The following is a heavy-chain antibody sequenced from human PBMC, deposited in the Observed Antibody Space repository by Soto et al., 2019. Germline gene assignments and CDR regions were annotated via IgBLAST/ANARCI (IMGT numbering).Heavy chain of an antibody. CDR1: GLTFTNYA. J-gene: IGHJ4*02. CDR2: IGGSGGST. V-gene: IGHV3-23*01. Sequence: EVQLLDSGGGSVQPGGSLRLSCAASGLTFTNYAMSWVRQDPGKGLEWVSGIGGSGGSTYYADSVKGRFTISRDNSKNTLYLQMNSLRAEDTAVYCCATIFGVPYWGQGALVTVSS. D-gene: IGHD3-10*02. CDR3: ATIFGVPY.